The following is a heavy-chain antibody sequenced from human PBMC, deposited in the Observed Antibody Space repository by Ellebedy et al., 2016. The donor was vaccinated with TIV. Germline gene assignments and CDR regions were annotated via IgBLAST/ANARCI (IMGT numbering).Heavy chain of an antibody. V-gene: IGHV3-66*01. CDR1: GFTVSSNY. Sequence: PGGSLRLSCAASGFTVSSNYMSWVRQAPGKGLEWVSVIYSGGSTYYADSVKGRFTISRDNSKNTLYLQMNSLRAEDTAVYYCARDWIAAAPNWFDPWGQGTLVTVSS. J-gene: IGHJ5*02. CDR3: ARDWIAAAPNWFDP. D-gene: IGHD6-13*01. CDR2: IYSGGST.